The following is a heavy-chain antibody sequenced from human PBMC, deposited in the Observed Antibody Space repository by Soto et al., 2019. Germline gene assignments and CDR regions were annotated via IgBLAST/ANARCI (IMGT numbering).Heavy chain of an antibody. Sequence: ASVKVSCKASGYTFTNYAMYWVRQAPGQGLEWMGWIHNDSGNTKYSQKFQGRVTITRDTSATTAYMELSSLRSEDTAVYYCARCSGPHGIDFWGQGTLVTVSS. CDR3: ARCSGPHGIDF. CDR1: GYTFTNYA. D-gene: IGHD6-19*01. J-gene: IGHJ4*02. V-gene: IGHV1-3*04. CDR2: IHNDSGNT.